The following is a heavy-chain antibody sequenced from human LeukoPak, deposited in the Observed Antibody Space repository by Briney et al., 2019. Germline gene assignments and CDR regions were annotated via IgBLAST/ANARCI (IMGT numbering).Heavy chain of an antibody. Sequence: SETLSLTCTVSGGSISSSSYYWSWIRQPPGKGLEWIGYIYYSGSTNYNPSLKSRVTISVDTSKNQFSLKLSSVTAADTAVYYCARDNGLGDAFDIWGQGTMVTVSS. D-gene: IGHD3-16*01. V-gene: IGHV4-61*01. CDR1: GGSISSSSYY. CDR2: IYYSGST. CDR3: ARDNGLGDAFDI. J-gene: IGHJ3*02.